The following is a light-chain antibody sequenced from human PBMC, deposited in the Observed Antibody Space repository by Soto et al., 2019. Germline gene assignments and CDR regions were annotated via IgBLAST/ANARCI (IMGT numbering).Light chain of an antibody. CDR1: QSISRW. Sequence: DIQMTQSPSTLSASVGDRVTITCRASQSISRWLAWYQQRPGQAPQLLIYKASTLATGVPSRFSGSGSGTEFTLTISNLQPYDSATYYCQQYNRFNPLTFGGGTNVEIK. CDR2: KAS. V-gene: IGKV1-5*03. CDR3: QQYNRFNPLT. J-gene: IGKJ4*01.